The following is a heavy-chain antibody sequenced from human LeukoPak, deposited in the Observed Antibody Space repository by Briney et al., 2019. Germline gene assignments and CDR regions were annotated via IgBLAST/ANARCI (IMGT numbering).Heavy chain of an antibody. CDR2: IYPGGSDT. CDR3: ARHVTYSSTSSYFDY. CDR1: GYSFTSYW. V-gene: IGHV5-51*01. J-gene: IGHJ4*02. D-gene: IGHD6-6*01. Sequence: GESLKISCKGSGYSFTSYWIAWVRQMPGKGLEYMGFIYPGGSDTRCSPSFEGQVTISADKSITTAYLQWSSLKAPDTAIYYCARHVTYSSTSSYFDYWGQGTLVTVSS.